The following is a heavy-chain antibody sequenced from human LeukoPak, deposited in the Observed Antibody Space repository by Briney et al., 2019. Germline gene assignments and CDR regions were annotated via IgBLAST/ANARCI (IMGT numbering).Heavy chain of an antibody. CDR2: IYSDNT. J-gene: IGHJ4*02. D-gene: IGHD4/OR15-4a*01. Sequence: GVTLSLTCTVYGFTVSSNSMSWVRQAPGKGLEWVSFIYSDNTNYSDSVQGRVTISRDNSNNTLYLQMNSLRAEDTAVYYCARRAGAYSHTYDYWGQGTLVTVSS. V-gene: IGHV3-53*01. CDR1: GFTVSSNS. CDR3: ARRAGAYSHTYDY.